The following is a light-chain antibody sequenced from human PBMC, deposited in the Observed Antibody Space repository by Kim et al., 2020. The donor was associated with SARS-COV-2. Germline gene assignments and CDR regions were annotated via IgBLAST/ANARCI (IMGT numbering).Light chain of an antibody. V-gene: IGKV1-8*01. Sequence: AIQITQSPSSLSASTGDRVTITCRASQGISSYLAWYQHKPGKAPKLLIYAASTLQSGVPSRFSGSGSGTDFTLTISCLQSEDFATYYCQQYYSYPFTFGGGTKVDIK. CDR3: QQYYSYPFT. J-gene: IGKJ4*01. CDR1: QGISSY. CDR2: AAS.